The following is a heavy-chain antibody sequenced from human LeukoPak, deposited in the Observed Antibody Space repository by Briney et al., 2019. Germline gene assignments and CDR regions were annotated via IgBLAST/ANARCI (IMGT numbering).Heavy chain of an antibody. CDR3: ARGRYCSADICSGGDAFDI. D-gene: IGHD2-15*01. CDR2: IYTRGST. Sequence: PSETLSLTCTVSGGSINNYYWSWIRQPAGKGLEWIGRIYTRGSTNYNPSLKSRVTMSVDTSNNQFSLTLSSVTAADTAVYYCARGRYCSADICSGGDAFDIWGQGTMVSVSS. CDR1: GGSINNYY. J-gene: IGHJ3*02. V-gene: IGHV4-4*07.